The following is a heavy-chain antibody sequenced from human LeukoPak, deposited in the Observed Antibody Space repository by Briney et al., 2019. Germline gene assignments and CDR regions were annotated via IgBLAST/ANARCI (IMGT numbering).Heavy chain of an antibody. Sequence: GGTLRLSCADSGFSFSSHGMSRVRQAPGKGLEWVSGIIGGAGSTYYADSVKGRFTISGDNSKNTLFLQMNSLRAEDTAVYYCAHGAMYQLDYWGQGTLVTISS. CDR2: IIGGAGST. CDR3: AHGAMYQLDY. V-gene: IGHV3-23*01. CDR1: GFSFSSHG. D-gene: IGHD2-2*01. J-gene: IGHJ4*02.